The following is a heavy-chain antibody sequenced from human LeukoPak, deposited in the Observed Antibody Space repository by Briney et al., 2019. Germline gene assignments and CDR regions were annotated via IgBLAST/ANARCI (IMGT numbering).Heavy chain of an antibody. CDR1: GGSISIYY. D-gene: IGHD3-22*01. V-gene: IGHV4-4*07. J-gene: IGHJ4*02. Sequence: SETLSLTCTVSGGSISIYYWSWIRQPAGKGLEWIGRIYTSGSTNYNPSLKSRVTMSVDTSKNQFPLKLSSVTAADTAVYYCARAGYYYDGSGYYYADYWGQGTLVTVSS. CDR3: ARAGYYYDGSGYYYADY. CDR2: IYTSGST.